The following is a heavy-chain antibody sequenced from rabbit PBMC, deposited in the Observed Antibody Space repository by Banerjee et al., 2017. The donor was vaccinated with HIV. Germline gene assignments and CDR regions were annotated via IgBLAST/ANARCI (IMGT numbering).Heavy chain of an antibody. J-gene: IGHJ2*01. CDR2: IYSSSGNT. CDR1: GFTFSSGYD. Sequence: QEQLVESGGGLVQPEGSLTLTCTASGFTFSSGYDMCWVRQAPGKGLEWIACIYSSSGNTVYATWAKGRFTISKTSSTTVTLQLNSLTAADTATYFCARGYFTYTTDAFDPWGQGTLVTVS. V-gene: IGHV1S45*01. CDR3: ARGYFTYTTDAFDP. D-gene: IGHD8-1*01.